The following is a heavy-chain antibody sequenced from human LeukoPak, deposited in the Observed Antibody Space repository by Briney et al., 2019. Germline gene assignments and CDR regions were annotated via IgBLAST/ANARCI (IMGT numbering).Heavy chain of an antibody. J-gene: IGHJ4*02. CDR2: ISYDGSNK. CDR1: GFTFSSYA. Sequence: GSLRLSCAASGFTFSSYAMHWVRQAPGKGLEWLAVISYDGSNKYYADSVKGRFTISRDNSKNTLYLQMNSLRAEDTAVYYCAREAAYYDFWSGYHYANYFDYWGQGTLVTVSS. CDR3: AREAAYYDFWSGYHYANYFDY. V-gene: IGHV3-30*04. D-gene: IGHD3-3*01.